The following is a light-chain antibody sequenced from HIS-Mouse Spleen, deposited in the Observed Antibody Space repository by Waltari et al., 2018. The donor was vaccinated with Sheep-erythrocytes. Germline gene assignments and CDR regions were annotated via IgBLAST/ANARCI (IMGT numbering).Light chain of an antibody. Sequence: SYELTQPPSVSVSPGQTASITCSGDKLGDKYACWYQQKPCQSPVLVIYQGSKRPSGVPERFSGSNSGNTATLTISGTQAMDEADYYCQAWDSSTAVVFGGGTKLTVL. J-gene: IGLJ2*01. CDR2: QGS. CDR3: QAWDSSTAVV. V-gene: IGLV3-1*01. CDR1: KLGDKY.